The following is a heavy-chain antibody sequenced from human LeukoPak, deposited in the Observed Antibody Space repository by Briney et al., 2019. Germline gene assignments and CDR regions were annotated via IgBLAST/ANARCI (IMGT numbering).Heavy chain of an antibody. V-gene: IGHV3-30*02. CDR2: IRYDGNDK. CDR3: AKPLMRDRWFGES. Sequence: GGSLRLSCAASGFTFSYYGIHWVRQAPGKGLEWVAFIRYDGNDKYYAKSVKGRFTISRDTSRNAVSLQMNSLRLEDTAIYYCAKPLMRDRWFGESWGQGTLVTVSS. D-gene: IGHD3-10*01. J-gene: IGHJ5*02. CDR1: GFTFSYYG.